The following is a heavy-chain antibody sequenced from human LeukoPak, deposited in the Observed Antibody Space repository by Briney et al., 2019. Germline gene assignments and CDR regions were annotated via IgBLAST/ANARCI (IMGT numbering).Heavy chain of an antibody. CDR3: ARASGSGSYLPYYFDY. J-gene: IGHJ4*02. CDR2: IYHSGST. V-gene: IGHV4-30-2*01. Sequence: SQTLSLTCTVSGGSISSGGYYWSWIRQPPGKGLEWIGYIYHSGSTCYNPSLKSRVTISVDRSKNQFSLKLSSVTAADTAVYYCARASGSGSYLPYYFDYWGQGTLVTVSS. CDR1: GGSISSGGYY. D-gene: IGHD3-10*01.